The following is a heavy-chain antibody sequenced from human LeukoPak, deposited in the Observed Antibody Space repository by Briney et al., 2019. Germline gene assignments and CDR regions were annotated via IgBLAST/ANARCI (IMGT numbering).Heavy chain of an antibody. CDR1: GGSISSSNYY. V-gene: IGHV4-39*01. CDR3: ARFVAAAGTRYFDY. Sequence: SETLSLTCTVSGGSISSSNYYWGWIRQPPGKGLEWIGNVYYSGSTYYNPSLKSRVTISVDTSKNQFPLKLSSVTAADTAVYYCARFVAAAGTRYFDYWGQGTLVTVSS. CDR2: VYYSGST. D-gene: IGHD6-13*01. J-gene: IGHJ4*02.